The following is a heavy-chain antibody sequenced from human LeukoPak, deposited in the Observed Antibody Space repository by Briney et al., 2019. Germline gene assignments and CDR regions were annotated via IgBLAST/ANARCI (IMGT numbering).Heavy chain of an antibody. J-gene: IGHJ4*02. D-gene: IGHD6-13*01. CDR2: IKRDGSEK. CDR3: ARGRGSWYGVYFDY. Sequence: GGSLRLSCAASGFTFTDYWMSWVRQAPGKGLEWVANIKRDGSEKYYVDSVKGRFTISRDNAKNSLYLQMNSLRTEDTAVYYCARGRGSWYGVYFDYWGQGTLVTVSS. V-gene: IGHV3-7*01. CDR1: GFTFTDYW.